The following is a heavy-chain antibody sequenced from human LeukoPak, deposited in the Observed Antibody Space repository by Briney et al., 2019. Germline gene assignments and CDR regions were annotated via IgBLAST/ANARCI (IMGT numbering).Heavy chain of an antibody. CDR2: IYYSGST. CDR1: GGSISSHY. D-gene: IGHD7-27*01. Sequence: SETLSPTCTVSGGSISSHYWSWIRQPPGKGLEWIGYIYYSGSTNYNPSLKSRVTVSVDTSKNQFSLKLSSVTAADTAVYYCARKTLGFDYWGQGTLVTVSS. V-gene: IGHV4-59*11. CDR3: ARKTLGFDY. J-gene: IGHJ4*02.